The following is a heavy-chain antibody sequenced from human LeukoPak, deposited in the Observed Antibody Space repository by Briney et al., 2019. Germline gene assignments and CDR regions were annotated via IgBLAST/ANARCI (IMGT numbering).Heavy chain of an antibody. CDR1: GGSISNYY. V-gene: IGHV4-59*08. D-gene: IGHD4-17*01. CDR2: IYYSGST. J-gene: IGHJ1*01. Sequence: SETLSLTCTVSGGSISNYYWSWIRQPPGKGLEWIGYIYYSGSTNYNPSLKSRVAISVDTSKNQFSLKLSSVTAADTAVYYCARHDYGDCSAEYFQHWGQGTLVTVSS. CDR3: ARHDYGDCSAEYFQH.